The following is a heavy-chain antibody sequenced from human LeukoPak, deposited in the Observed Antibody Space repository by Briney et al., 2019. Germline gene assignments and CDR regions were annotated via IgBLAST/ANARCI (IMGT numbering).Heavy chain of an antibody. CDR1: GGSISSSSYY. CDR3: ARKGSSLYYYDSSGYYSPRQPLDY. D-gene: IGHD3-22*01. V-gene: IGHV4-39*07. Sequence: PSETLSLTCTVSGGSISSSSYYWGWVRQPPGKGLEWIGEINHSGSTNYNPSLKSRVTISVDTSKNQFSLKLSSVTAADTAVYYCARKGSSLYYYDSSGYYSPRQPLDYWGQGTLVTVSS. CDR2: INHSGST. J-gene: IGHJ4*02.